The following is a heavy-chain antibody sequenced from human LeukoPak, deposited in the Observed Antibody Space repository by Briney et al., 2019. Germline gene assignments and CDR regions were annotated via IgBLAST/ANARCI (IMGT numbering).Heavy chain of an antibody. CDR1: GGSISSSSYY. V-gene: IGHV4-39*01. CDR2: IYYSGST. CDR3: ASLFRDFWSGYVGNIDY. Sequence: SETLSLTCTVSGGSISSSSYYWGWIRQPPGKGLEWIGSIYYSGSTYYNPSLMSRVTISVDTSKDQFSLKLSSVTAADTAVYYCASLFRDFWSGYVGNIDYWGQGTLVTVSS. D-gene: IGHD3-3*01. J-gene: IGHJ4*02.